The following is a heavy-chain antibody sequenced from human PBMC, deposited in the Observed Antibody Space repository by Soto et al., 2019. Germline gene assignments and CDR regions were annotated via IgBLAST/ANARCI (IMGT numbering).Heavy chain of an antibody. CDR1: GGTFSSYA. CDR3: ARDLRVGAPYYYGMDV. J-gene: IGHJ6*02. CDR2: IIPIFGTA. V-gene: IGHV1-69*13. Sequence: SVKVSCKASGGTFSSYAISWVRQAPGQGLEWMGGIIPIFGTANYAQKFQGRVTITADESTSTAYMELSSLRSEDTAVYYCARDLRVGAPYYYGMDVWGQGTTVTVSS. D-gene: IGHD1-26*01.